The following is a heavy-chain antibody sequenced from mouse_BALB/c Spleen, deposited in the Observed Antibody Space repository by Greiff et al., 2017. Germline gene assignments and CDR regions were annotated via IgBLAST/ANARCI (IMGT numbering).Heavy chain of an antibody. CDR1: GFSLTSYG. Sequence: VHLVESGPGLVAPSQSLSITCTVSGFSLTSYGVHWVRQPPGKGLEWLGVIWAGGSTNYNSALMSRLSISKDNSKSQVFLKMNSLQTDDTAMYYCATYYYGSRFAYWGQGTLVTVSA. CDR2: IWAGGST. V-gene: IGHV2-9*02. CDR3: ATYYYGSRFAY. D-gene: IGHD1-1*01. J-gene: IGHJ3*01.